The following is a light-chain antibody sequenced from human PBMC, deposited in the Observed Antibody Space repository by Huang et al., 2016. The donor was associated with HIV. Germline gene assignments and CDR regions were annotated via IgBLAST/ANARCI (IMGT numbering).Light chain of an antibody. Sequence: EIVMTQSPDTLSVFPGERVTLSCRASESVSSSLAWYQQKSGQAPRLLIYDASTRATGSPARCSGSGSGTEFTLTINSLLSEDFAVYYCQQYNDWPPITFGQGTRLDMK. J-gene: IGKJ5*01. CDR2: DAS. CDR3: QQYNDWPPIT. V-gene: IGKV3-15*01. CDR1: ESVSSS.